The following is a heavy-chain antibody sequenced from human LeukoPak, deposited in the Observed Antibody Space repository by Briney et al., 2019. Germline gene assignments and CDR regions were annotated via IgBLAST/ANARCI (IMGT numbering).Heavy chain of an antibody. J-gene: IGHJ6*03. CDR1: GYTFTSYG. D-gene: IGHD2-2*01. CDR2: ISAYNGKT. V-gene: IGHV1-18*01. Sequence: ASVKVSCKASGYTFTSYGISCVRQAPGQGLEWMGWISAYNGKTNYAQKLQGRVTMTTDTSTSTAYMELRSLRSDDTAVYYCARSPPQYCSSTSCYVSEDYYYYMDVWGKGTTVTVSS. CDR3: ARSPPQYCSSTSCYVSEDYYYYMDV.